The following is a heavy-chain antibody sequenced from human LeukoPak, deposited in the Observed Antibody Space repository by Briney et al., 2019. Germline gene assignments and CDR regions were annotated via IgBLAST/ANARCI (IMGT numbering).Heavy chain of an antibody. CDR3: ARQHRYCSGGSCYPRVGWFDP. Sequence: TGGSLRLSCAASGFTFGNYYITWVRHAPGNGLEWVSYVVNSGSNIYDADSLKGRFTISRDNAKNSLYLQMNALRAEDTAVYYCARQHRYCSGGSCYPRVGWFDPWGQGTLVTVSS. J-gene: IGHJ5*02. D-gene: IGHD2-15*01. CDR2: VVNSGSNI. CDR1: GFTFGNYY. V-gene: IGHV3-11*01.